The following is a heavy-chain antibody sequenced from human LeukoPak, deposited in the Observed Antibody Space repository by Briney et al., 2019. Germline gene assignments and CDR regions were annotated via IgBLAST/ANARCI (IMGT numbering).Heavy chain of an antibody. CDR3: VQEARRDGYKLAPVAEH. D-gene: IGHD5-24*01. Sequence: GGSLRLSCAASGFTFNIYAMSWVRQAPGKGLEWVSAISETSRKTYYADSVKGRFTISRDNSKNTLYLQMDGLRDEDTAVYYCVQEARRDGYKLAPVAEHWGQGTLVTVSS. CDR1: GFTFNIYA. V-gene: IGHV3-23*01. J-gene: IGHJ1*01. CDR2: ISETSRKT.